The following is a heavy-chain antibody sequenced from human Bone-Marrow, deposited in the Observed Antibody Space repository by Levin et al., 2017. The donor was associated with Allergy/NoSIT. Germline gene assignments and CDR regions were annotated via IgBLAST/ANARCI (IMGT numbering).Heavy chain of an antibody. CDR3: ARLSVRGDYFDY. D-gene: IGHD3-10*01. CDR2: IYYSGST. Sequence: GSLRLSCTVSGGSISSSSYYWGWIRQPPGKGLEWIASIYYSGSTYYNPSLKSRVTISVDTSKNQFSLKLSSVTAADTAVYYCARLSVRGDYFDYWGQGTLVTVSS. J-gene: IGHJ4*02. CDR1: GGSISSSSYY. V-gene: IGHV4-39*01.